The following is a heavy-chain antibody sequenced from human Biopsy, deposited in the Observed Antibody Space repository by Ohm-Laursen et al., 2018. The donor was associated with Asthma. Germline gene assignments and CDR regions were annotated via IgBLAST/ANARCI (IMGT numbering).Heavy chain of an antibody. Sequence: SLRLSCAASGFTFRTYGMHWVRQTPGKGIEWLSSISYDGHNQHYADSVKGRFTISRDNSKNTVSLEMNSLRRDDTAVYFCARATVAAAGNDWGQGTLVTVSS. D-gene: IGHD6-13*01. J-gene: IGHJ4*02. V-gene: IGHV3-30*05. CDR1: GFTFRTYG. CDR2: ISYDGHNQ. CDR3: ARATVAAAGND.